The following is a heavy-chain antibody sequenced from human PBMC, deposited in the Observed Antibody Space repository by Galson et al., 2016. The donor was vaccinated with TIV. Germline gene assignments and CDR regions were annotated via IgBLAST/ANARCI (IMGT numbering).Heavy chain of an antibody. J-gene: IGHJ4*02. V-gene: IGHV1-18*01. D-gene: IGHD5-12*01. CDR2: INPYNSDR. CDR3: TRESKAGYNSGWVDS. CDR1: GYKFTTYP. Sequence: SVKVSCKASGYKFTTYPISWVRQAPGQGPVWMGWINPYNSDRRIIQKFAGRVTMTVDASTSTSYMEMRSLRPDDTAICYCTRESKAGYNSGWVDSWGQGTLVTVAS.